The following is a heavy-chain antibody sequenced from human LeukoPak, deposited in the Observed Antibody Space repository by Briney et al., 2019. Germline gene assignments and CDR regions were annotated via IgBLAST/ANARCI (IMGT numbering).Heavy chain of an antibody. V-gene: IGHV1-69*13. CDR2: IIPIFGTA. Sequence: GASVKVSCKASGGTFSSSSISWVRRAPGQGLEWMGGIIPIFGTANYAQKFQGRVTITADESTSTAYMELSSLRSEDTAVYYCARAATDYDFWSPFDPWGQGTLVTVSS. CDR1: GGTFSSSS. D-gene: IGHD3-3*01. J-gene: IGHJ5*02. CDR3: ARAATDYDFWSPFDP.